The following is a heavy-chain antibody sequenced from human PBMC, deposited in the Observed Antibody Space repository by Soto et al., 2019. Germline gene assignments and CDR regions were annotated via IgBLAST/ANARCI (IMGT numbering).Heavy chain of an antibody. CDR2: IIPGFGTA. J-gene: IGHJ4*02. D-gene: IGHD3-16*01. CDR1: GGTFSSFA. V-gene: IGHV1-69*01. CDR3: AREGGGAYSPPKD. Sequence: QVQLVQSGAEVKKPGSSVKVSCKVSGGTFSSFAISWVRQAPGQGLEWMGGIIPGFGTASCEQKFQGRVTITADEFTSTAYMALSSLGSEDTAVYYCAREGGGAYSPPKDWGQGTLVTVCS.